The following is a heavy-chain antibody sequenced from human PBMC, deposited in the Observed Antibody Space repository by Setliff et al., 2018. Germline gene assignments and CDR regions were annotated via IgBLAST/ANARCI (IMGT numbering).Heavy chain of an antibody. D-gene: IGHD4-17*01. J-gene: IGHJ6*03. V-gene: IGHV1-69*10. CDR2: IIPVLGMT. CDR3: ARGPSPTVTPSRLIYFYHMDV. CDR1: GDPFNAYG. Sequence: SVKVSCKASGDPFNAYGVSWVRQAPGQGLEWMGAIIPVLGMTDYAQKFPGRLTITADQSTTTVYMELSSLRFDDTALYYCARGPSPTVTPSRLIYFYHMDVWGTGTTVTVSS.